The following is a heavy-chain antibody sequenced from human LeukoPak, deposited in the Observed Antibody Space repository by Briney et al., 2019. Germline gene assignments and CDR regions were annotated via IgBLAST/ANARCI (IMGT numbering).Heavy chain of an antibody. CDR1: GGSISSSY. V-gene: IGHV4-59*01. CDR3: TGGPSGSYGQTLY. J-gene: IGHJ4*02. D-gene: IGHD1-26*01. Sequence: KSSETLSLTCAVSGGSISSSYWSWIRQLPGNGLEWSGYIYYSGDTNYNPSLECRVTISVDTSKNQFSLELTSLTAADTAMYYCTGGPSGSYGQTLYWGQGTLVTVSS. CDR2: IYYSGDT.